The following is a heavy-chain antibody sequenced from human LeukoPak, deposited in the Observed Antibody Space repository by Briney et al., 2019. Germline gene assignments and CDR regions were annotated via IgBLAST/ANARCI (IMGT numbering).Heavy chain of an antibody. V-gene: IGHV1-18*01. CDR2: INTNNGNT. D-gene: IGHD3-10*01. J-gene: IGHJ4*02. CDR1: GYTFTNYA. CDR3: AREREETYGSGSYTFDH. Sequence: ASVKVSCKASGYTFTNYAFSWVRQAPGQGLEWMGWINTNNGNTNYVKRLQGRVTMTTDTSTSTAYMELRSLRSDDTAVYYCAREREETYGSGSYTFDHWGQGTLVTVSS.